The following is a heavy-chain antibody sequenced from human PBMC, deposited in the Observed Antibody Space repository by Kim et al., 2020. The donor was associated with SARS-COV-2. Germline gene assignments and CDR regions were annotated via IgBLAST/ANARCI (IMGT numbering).Heavy chain of an antibody. D-gene: IGHD3-22*01. Sequence: SVKVSCKASGGTFSSYAISWVRQAPGQGLEWMGGIIPIFGTANYAQKFQGRVTITADESTSTAYMELSSLRSEDTAVYYCARKTGLRYYDSSYYYGMDVWGKGTTVTVSS. CDR2: IIPIFGTA. CDR1: GGTFSSYA. V-gene: IGHV1-69*13. J-gene: IGHJ6*04. CDR3: ARKTGLRYYDSSYYYGMDV.